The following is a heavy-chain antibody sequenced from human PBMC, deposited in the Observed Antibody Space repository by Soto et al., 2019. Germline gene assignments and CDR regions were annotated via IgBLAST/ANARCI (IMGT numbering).Heavy chain of an antibody. CDR1: GGSISSYY. Sequence: SETLSLTCTVSGGSISSYYWSWIRQPPGKGLEWIGYIYYSGSTNYNPSLKSRVTISVDTSKNQFSLKLSSVTAADTAVYYCGRRYGGNLDYWGQGTLVTFSS. D-gene: IGHD1-26*01. CDR2: IYYSGST. J-gene: IGHJ4*02. V-gene: IGHV4-59*08. CDR3: GRRYGGNLDY.